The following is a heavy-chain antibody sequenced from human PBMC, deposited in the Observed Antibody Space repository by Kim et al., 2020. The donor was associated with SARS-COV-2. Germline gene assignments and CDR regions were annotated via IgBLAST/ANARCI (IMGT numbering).Heavy chain of an antibody. J-gene: IGHJ4*02. CDR3: VRDLGSSGYYGFDY. V-gene: IGHV3-20*04. Sequence: GGSLRLSCAASGFIFDDYGMNWVRQTPGKGLEWVSGITGNGGSTGYGDFVMGRFAISRDNAKNSLSLQMNSLTAEDTALYYCVRDLGSSGYYGFDYWGLGTLVTVSS. D-gene: IGHD3-22*01. CDR1: GFIFDDYG. CDR2: ITGNGGST.